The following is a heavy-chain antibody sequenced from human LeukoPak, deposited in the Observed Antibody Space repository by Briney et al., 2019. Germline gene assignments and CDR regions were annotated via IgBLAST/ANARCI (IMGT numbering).Heavy chain of an antibody. CDR3: AKDRTGLLVVPAALDY. Sequence: PGGSLRLSCAVSAFTFRNYAVHWVRQAPGKGLEWVAVISHDERNIYYADSVKGRFTISRDNSKNTLYLQMNSLRAEDTAVYYCAKDRTGLLVVPAALDYWGQGTLVTVSS. J-gene: IGHJ4*02. V-gene: IGHV3-30*18. CDR1: AFTFRNYA. D-gene: IGHD2-2*01. CDR2: ISHDERNI.